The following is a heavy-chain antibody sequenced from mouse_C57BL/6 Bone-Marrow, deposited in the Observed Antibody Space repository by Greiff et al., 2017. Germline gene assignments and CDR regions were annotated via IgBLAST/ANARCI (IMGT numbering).Heavy chain of an antibody. CDR3: ARREEETAQATWAMDY. D-gene: IGHD3-2*02. Sequence: QVQLKQSGAELVKPGASVKLSCKASGYTFTEYTIHWVKQRSGQGLEWIGWFYPGSGSIKYNEKFKDKATLTADKSSSTVYMELSRLTSEDSAVYFCARREEETAQATWAMDYWGQGTSVTVSS. CDR2: FYPGSGSI. V-gene: IGHV1-62-2*01. J-gene: IGHJ4*01. CDR1: GYTFTEYT.